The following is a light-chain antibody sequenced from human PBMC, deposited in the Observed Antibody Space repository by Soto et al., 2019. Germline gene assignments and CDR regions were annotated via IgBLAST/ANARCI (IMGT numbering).Light chain of an antibody. Sequence: EIVLTQSPGTLSLSPGERATLFCRASQSVSSSYLAWYQQKPGQAPRLLIYGASSRATGIPDRFSGSGSGTDFTLTISRLEPEDIAVYYCQQYGSSLRPFGQGTKVEIK. CDR3: QQYGSSLRP. V-gene: IGKV3-20*01. J-gene: IGKJ1*01. CDR1: QSVSSSY. CDR2: GAS.